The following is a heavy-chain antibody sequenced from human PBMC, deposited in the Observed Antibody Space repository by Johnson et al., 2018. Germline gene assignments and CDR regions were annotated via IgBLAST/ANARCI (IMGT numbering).Heavy chain of an antibody. CDR1: GFTFDGYA. V-gene: IGHV3-9*01. D-gene: IGHD6-19*01. CDR2: TRWHTGSL. J-gene: IGHJ1*01. Sequence: VRLVQSGGGLVQXGRSRRLSCAASGFTFDGYAMHWVRHAPGTGLEWVPGTRWHTGSLGYAASVKGLFILSRDNAKNSMYLQMNRLRAEDTAVYYCARDAGSGWGEYFQHWGQGTLVTVSS. CDR3: ARDAGSGWGEYFQH.